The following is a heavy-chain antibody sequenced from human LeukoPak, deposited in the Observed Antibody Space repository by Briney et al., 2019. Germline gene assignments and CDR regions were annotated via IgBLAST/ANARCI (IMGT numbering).Heavy chain of an antibody. D-gene: IGHD5-24*01. CDR1: GFTFSSYA. CDR2: ISGSGGST. CDR3: AKDRDPKLIGHYFDY. J-gene: IGHJ4*02. V-gene: IGHV3-23*01. Sequence: PGGSLRLSCAASGFTFSSYAMNWVRQAPGKGLECVSGISGSGGSTYYADSVKGRFTISRDNSKNTLYLQINSLRAEDTAVYYCAKDRDPKLIGHYFDYWGQGTLVTVSS.